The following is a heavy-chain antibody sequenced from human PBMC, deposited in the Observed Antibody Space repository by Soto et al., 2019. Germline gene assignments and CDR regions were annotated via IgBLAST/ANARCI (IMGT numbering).Heavy chain of an antibody. D-gene: IGHD3-3*01. CDR2: IYYSGST. J-gene: IGHJ6*03. Sequence: SETLSLTCTVSGGSISSYYWSWIRQPPGKGLEWIGYIYYSGSTNYNPSLKSRVTISVDTSKNQFSLKLSPVTAADTAVYYCARHNLEWLFPDYYYYYMDVWGKGTTVTVSS. CDR1: GGSISSYY. V-gene: IGHV4-59*08. CDR3: ARHNLEWLFPDYYYYYMDV.